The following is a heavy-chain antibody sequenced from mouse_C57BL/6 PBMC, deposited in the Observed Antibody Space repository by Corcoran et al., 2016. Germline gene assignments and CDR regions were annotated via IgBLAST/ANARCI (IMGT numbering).Heavy chain of an antibody. CDR3: ASGVRRAMDY. J-gene: IGHJ4*01. CDR1: GYTLTTYG. Sequence: QIQLVQSGPELKKPGETVKISCKASGYTLTTYGMSWVKQAPGKGLKWMGWINTYSGVPTYADDFKGRFAFSLETSASTAYLQINNLKNEDTATYFCASGVRRAMDYWGQGTSVTVSS. D-gene: IGHD2-14*01. V-gene: IGHV9-3*01. CDR2: INTYSGVP.